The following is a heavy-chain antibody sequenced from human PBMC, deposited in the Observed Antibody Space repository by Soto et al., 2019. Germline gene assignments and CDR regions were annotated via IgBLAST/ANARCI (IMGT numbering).Heavy chain of an antibody. D-gene: IGHD3-22*01. V-gene: IGHV1-18*04. Sequence: ASVKVSCKASGYTFTNYGITWVRQAPGRGLEWMGWSSTYNSNTNYAQRFRGRVTMTTDRGTSTGYMELRSLTSEDTAVYFCAGRYDSSGGPFELWDQGTLVTVSS. CDR2: SSTYNSNT. J-gene: IGHJ4*02. CDR3: AGRYDSSGGPFEL. CDR1: GYTFTNYG.